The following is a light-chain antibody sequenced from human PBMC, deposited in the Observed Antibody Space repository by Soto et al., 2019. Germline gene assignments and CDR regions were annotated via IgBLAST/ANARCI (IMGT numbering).Light chain of an antibody. CDR2: AAS. J-gene: IGKJ5*01. V-gene: IGKV3-20*01. CDR1: QTINNNF. Sequence: EIVMTQSPGTLSLSPGERATLSCRASQTINNNFLGWYQQKPGQPPRLLIFAASRRATGIPDRFSGSGSGTDFTLTIYRLEPEDFAVYYCQQSGYSPITFGQGTRLEIK. CDR3: QQSGYSPIT.